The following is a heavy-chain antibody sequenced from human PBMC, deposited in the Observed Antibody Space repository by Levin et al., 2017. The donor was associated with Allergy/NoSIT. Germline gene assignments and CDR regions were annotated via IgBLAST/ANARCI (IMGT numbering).Heavy chain of an antibody. CDR1: GFTFSDYY. J-gene: IGHJ4*02. CDR3: ASVAFKEELRYFDWSATYDYYFDY. Sequence: GESLKISCAASGFTFSDYYMSWIRQAPGKGLEWVSYISSSSSYTNYADSVKGRFTISRDNAKNSLYLQMNSLRAEDTAVYYCASVAFKEELRYFDWSATYDYYFDYWGQGTLVTVSS. CDR2: ISSSSSYT. D-gene: IGHD3-9*01. V-gene: IGHV3-11*03.